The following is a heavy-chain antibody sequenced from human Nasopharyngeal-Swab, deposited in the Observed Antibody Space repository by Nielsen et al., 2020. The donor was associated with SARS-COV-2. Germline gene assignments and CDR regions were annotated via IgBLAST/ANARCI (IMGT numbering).Heavy chain of an antibody. CDR1: GFTFSNAW. V-gene: IGHV3-15*01. J-gene: IGHJ6*03. CDR3: TTDPQQWLVEYYYYMDV. Sequence: GESLKISCAASGFTFSNAWMSWVRQAPGKGLEWVGRIKSKTDGGTTDYAAPVKGRFTISRDDSKNTLYLQMNSLKTEDTAVYYCTTDPQQWLVEYYYYMDVWGKGNTVTVSS. CDR2: IKSKTDGGTT. D-gene: IGHD6-19*01.